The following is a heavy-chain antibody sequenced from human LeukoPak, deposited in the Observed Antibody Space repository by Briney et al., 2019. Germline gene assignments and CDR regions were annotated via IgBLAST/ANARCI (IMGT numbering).Heavy chain of an antibody. CDR2: IKSRTDRGTT. V-gene: IGHV3-15*01. CDR3: STDPRFLEWHFNWGVFNY. CDR1: GFLFSDAW. J-gene: IGHJ4*02. D-gene: IGHD3-3*01. Sequence: GVSLRLSCRASGFLFSDAWMSWFRQAPRKGLEWVGRIKSRTDRGTTDYAASVQGRFTISRDDSKDTLYLQMNGLKTEDTAVYYCSTDPRFLEWHFNWGVFNYWGQGSLVTVSS.